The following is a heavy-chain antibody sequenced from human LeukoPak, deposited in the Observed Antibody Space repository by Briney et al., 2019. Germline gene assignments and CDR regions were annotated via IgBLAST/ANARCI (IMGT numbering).Heavy chain of an antibody. V-gene: IGHV1-18*01. J-gene: IGHJ3*02. Sequence: ASVKVSCKASGYTFTSYGISWVRQAPGQGLEWMGWISAYNGNTNYAQKLQGRVTMTTDTSTSTAYMELRSLRSEDTAVYYCARDKPVVVAATQYPDAFDIWGQGTMVTVSS. D-gene: IGHD2-15*01. CDR2: ISAYNGNT. CDR3: ARDKPVVVAATQYPDAFDI. CDR1: GYTFTSYG.